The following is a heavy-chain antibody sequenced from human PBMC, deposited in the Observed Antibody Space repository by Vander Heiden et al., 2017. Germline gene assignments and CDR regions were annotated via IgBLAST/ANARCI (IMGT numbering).Heavy chain of an antibody. V-gene: IGHV1-46*01. J-gene: IGHJ4*02. Sequence: GQGLEWMGIINPSGGSTSYAQKFQGRVTMTRDTSTSTVYMELSSLRSEDTAVYYCAVHGTGTSLFDYWGQGTLVTVSS. CDR2: INPSGGST. D-gene: IGHD1-7*01. CDR3: AVHGTGTSLFDY.